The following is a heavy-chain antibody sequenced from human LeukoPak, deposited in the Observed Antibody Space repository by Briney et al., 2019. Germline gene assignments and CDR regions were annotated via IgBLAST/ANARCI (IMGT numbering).Heavy chain of an antibody. Sequence: GGSLRLSCAASGFTFSPYWVTWVRQAPGKGLEWVANINQDGSEKLYVDSVKGRFTVSRDNAKKSLYLQMNSLRAEDTAVYYCAKEDYSSSFDYWGQGTLVTVSS. D-gene: IGHD4-11*01. J-gene: IGHJ4*02. CDR1: GFTFSPYW. CDR3: AKEDYSSSFDY. V-gene: IGHV3-7*01. CDR2: INQDGSEK.